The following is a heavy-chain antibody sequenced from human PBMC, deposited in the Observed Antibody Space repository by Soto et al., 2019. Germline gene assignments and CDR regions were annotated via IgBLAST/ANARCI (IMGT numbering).Heavy chain of an antibody. J-gene: IGHJ3*01. CDR2: IYYSGST. CDR1: GGSISSGGYY. Sequence: SETLSLTXTVSGGSISSGGYYWSWIRQHPGKGLEWIGYIYYSGSTYYNPSLKSRVTISVDTSKNQFSLKLSSVTAADTAMYYCARARLRAVYAFDFWGQGTMVTVSS. D-gene: IGHD4-17*01. CDR3: ARARLRAVYAFDF. V-gene: IGHV4-31*02.